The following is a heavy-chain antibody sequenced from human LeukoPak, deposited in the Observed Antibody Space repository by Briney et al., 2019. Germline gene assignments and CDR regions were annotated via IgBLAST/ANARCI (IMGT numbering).Heavy chain of an antibody. CDR2: IYSDGST. Sequence: RTGGSLRLSCAASGFTASSNYMSWVRQAPGKGLEWISVIYSDGSTYYADSVKGRFTISRDKSKNTLYLQMNSLRDEDTAVYYCARSAGYPRSVNGYFDYWGQGTLVTVSS. CDR1: GFTASSNY. CDR3: ARSAGYPRSVNGYFDY. D-gene: IGHD2-15*01. J-gene: IGHJ4*02. V-gene: IGHV3-66*01.